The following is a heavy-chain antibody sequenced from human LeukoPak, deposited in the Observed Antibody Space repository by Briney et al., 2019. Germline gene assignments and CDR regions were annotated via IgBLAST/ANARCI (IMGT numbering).Heavy chain of an antibody. J-gene: IGHJ6*03. D-gene: IGHD6-13*01. Sequence: ASVKVSCKASGYTFTSYDINWVRQATGQGLEWMGWMNTKSGNTDYAQKFQGRVTMTRNTSISTAYMELSSLKSEDTAVYYCAREGTASSSWESYYYYYYYLDIWGKGTTVTISS. V-gene: IGHV1-8*01. CDR1: GYTFTSYD. CDR3: AREGTASSSWESYYYYYYYLDI. CDR2: MNTKSGNT.